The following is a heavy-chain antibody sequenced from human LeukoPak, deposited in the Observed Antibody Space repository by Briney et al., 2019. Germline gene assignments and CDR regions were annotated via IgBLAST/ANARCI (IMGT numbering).Heavy chain of an antibody. D-gene: IGHD6-19*01. CDR3: ARDGGSSGNPRD. J-gene: IGHJ4*02. V-gene: IGHV1-2*06. CDR1: GYTFTCYY. CDR2: INPNSGGT. Sequence: ASEKVSCKASGYTFTCYYMHWVRQAPGQGLEWMGRINPNSGGTNYAQKFQGRVTMTRDTSISTAYMELSRLRSDDTAVYYCARDGGSSGNPRDWGKGTLVTVSS.